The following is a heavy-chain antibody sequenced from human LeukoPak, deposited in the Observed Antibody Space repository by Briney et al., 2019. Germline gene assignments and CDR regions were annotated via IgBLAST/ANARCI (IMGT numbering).Heavy chain of an antibody. Sequence: GASVKVSCKASGGTFSSYAISWVRQAPGQGLEWMGGIIPIFGTANYAQKFQGRVTITTDESTSTAYMELRSLRSDDTAVYYCARLYSSSWYRVDDYWGQGTLVTVSS. CDR1: GGTFSSYA. CDR3: ARLYSSSWYRVDDY. V-gene: IGHV1-69*05. J-gene: IGHJ4*02. CDR2: IIPIFGTA. D-gene: IGHD6-13*01.